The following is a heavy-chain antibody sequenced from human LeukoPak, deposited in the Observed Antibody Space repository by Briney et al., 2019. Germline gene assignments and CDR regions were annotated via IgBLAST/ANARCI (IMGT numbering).Heavy chain of an antibody. CDR3: ARSGYHSKGPFDY. CDR1: GYAFTAYY. D-gene: IGHD5-18*01. Sequence: GASVKVSCKASGYAFTAYYIHWVRQPPGQGLEWMGIINPSGGSPSYAQKFQDIVTLTRDTSTSTVYMALSSLRSDDTAVYYCARSGYHSKGPFDYWGLGTLVTVSS. J-gene: IGHJ4*02. CDR2: INPSGGSP. V-gene: IGHV1-46*01.